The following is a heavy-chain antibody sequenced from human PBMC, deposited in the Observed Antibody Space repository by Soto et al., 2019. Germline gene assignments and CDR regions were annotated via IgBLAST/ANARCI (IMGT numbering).Heavy chain of an antibody. CDR2: IHHDGGT. J-gene: IGHJ6*02. D-gene: IGHD2-2*01. CDR1: GGPIRSYNW. Sequence: QVQLQESGPGLVEPAGTLSHTCAVSGGPIRSYNWWSWVRQPPGKGLEWIGEIHHDGGTNYNTSLKSRVTISVDNAKNHLSLNLNSVTAADAAIYYCARMPYSYYAMDVWGQGTTVTVSS. V-gene: IGHV4-4*02. CDR3: ARMPYSYYAMDV.